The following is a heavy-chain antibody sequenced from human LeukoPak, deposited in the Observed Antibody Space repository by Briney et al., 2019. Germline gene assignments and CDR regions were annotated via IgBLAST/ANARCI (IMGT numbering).Heavy chain of an antibody. CDR3: ARGSKYYYASGSYSADY. CDR1: GGSSSNYA. J-gene: IGHJ4*02. V-gene: IGHV1-69*06. Sequence: SVKVSCKASGGSSSNYAFNWVRQARGQGLEWMGSLIPSFGAPAYAPKFEDRITLTADKSTGKVYMELSSLRSDDTAFYYCARGSKYYYASGSYSADYWAQGILVTVSS. D-gene: IGHD3-10*01. CDR2: LIPSFGAP.